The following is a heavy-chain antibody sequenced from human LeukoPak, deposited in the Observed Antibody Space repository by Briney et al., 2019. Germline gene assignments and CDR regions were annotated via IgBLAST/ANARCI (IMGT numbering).Heavy chain of an antibody. Sequence: SETLSLTCAVYGGSFSGYYWSWIRQPPGKGLEWIGEINHSGSTNYNPSLKSRVTISVDTSKNQFSLKLSSVTAADTAVYYCARRSHKRYCSGGSCYPSNFDYWGQGTLVTVSS. V-gene: IGHV4-34*01. D-gene: IGHD2-15*01. CDR1: GGSFSGYY. J-gene: IGHJ4*02. CDR3: ARRSHKRYCSGGSCYPSNFDY. CDR2: INHSGST.